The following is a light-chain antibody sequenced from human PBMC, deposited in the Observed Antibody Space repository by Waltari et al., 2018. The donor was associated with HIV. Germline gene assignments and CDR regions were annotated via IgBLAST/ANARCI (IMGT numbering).Light chain of an antibody. CDR2: GGS. CDR3: LQSRSIPLT. CDR1: QIITSH. J-gene: IGKJ3*01. V-gene: IGKV1-39*01. Sequence: DIQMTQSPSSLSASVGDRVTLTCRASQIITSHLSWYQQRPGKAPKLLIHGGSTLESGVPSRFSGSGSDTDYTLTISSLQPDDFATYYCLQSRSIPLTFGPGTKV.